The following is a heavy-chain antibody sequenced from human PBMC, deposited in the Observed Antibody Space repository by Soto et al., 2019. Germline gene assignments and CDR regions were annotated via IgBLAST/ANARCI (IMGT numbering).Heavy chain of an antibody. CDR1: GYTFTSYE. CDR3: ARDRRDVPAFFDY. CDR2: INPSGGST. J-gene: IGHJ4*02. V-gene: IGHV1-46*01. Sequence: ASVKVSCKASGYTFTSYEMYWVRQAPGQGLEWMGIINPSGGSTTYAQKFQGRVTMTRDTSTSTVYMELSSLRSEDTAVYYCARDRRDVPAFFDYWSQGTLVTVSS.